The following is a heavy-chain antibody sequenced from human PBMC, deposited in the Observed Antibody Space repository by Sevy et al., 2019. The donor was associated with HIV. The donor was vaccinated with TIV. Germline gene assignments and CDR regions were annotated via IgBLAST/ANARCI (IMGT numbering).Heavy chain of an antibody. Sequence: GGSLRLSCSASGFNFRTSGMHWVRQAPGKGLEWVALISYDGAHDDIADAVKGRFAISRDNSKNTLYLQMNSLRLEDPRKGRFHNSKDKSKEHTLSQIDSXGTEGTGKYYLGKGRSIWNTLRWGAYRARGDHLDFWGQGTLVTVSS. J-gene: IGHJ4*02. CDR2: ISYDGAHD. V-gene: IGHV3-30*03. CDR1: GFNFRTSG. D-gene: IGHD3-10*01. CDR3: HNSKDKSKEHTLSQIDSXGTEGTGKYYLGKGRSIWNTLRWGAYRARGDHLDF.